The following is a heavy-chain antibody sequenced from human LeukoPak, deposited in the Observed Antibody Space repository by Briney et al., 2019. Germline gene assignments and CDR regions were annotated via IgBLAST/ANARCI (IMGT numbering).Heavy chain of an antibody. CDR3: ARDRVTSSTGTLSGTWRYYYGMDV. D-gene: IGHD1-1*01. Sequence: SQTLSLTCTVSGGSISSGGYYWSWIRQHPGKGLEWIGYIYYSGSTYYNPSLKSRVTISVDTSKNQFSLKLSSVTAADTAVYYCARDRVTSSTGTLSGTWRYYYGMDVWGQGTTVTVSS. CDR2: IYYSGST. CDR1: GGSISSGGYY. V-gene: IGHV4-31*03. J-gene: IGHJ6*02.